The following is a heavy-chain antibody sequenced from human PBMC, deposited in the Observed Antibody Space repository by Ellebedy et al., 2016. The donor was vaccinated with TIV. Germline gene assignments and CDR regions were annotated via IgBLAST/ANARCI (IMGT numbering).Heavy chain of an antibody. D-gene: IGHD3-10*01. V-gene: IGHV3-7*01. J-gene: IGHJ4*02. CDR3: ASGLGRY. CDR1: GFTFSSYW. CDR2: IKQDGSEK. Sequence: GESLKISXAASGFTFSSYWMSWVRQAPGKGLEWVANIKQDGSEKNYVDSVKGRFTISRDNAKNSLYLQMNSLRGEDTAVYYCASGLGRYWGQGTLVTVSS.